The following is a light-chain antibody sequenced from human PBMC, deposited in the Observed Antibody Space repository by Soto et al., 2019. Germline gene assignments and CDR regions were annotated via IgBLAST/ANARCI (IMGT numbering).Light chain of an antibody. V-gene: IGKV3-15*01. Sequence: EILMTQSPATLSVSPGERATLSCRASQSVSSNLAWYQQKPGQAPRLLIYGASTRATGFPARFSGSGSGTEFTLTISSLQSEDFAVYYCQQYHDWPPWTFGQGTKVDIK. J-gene: IGKJ1*01. CDR2: GAS. CDR3: QQYHDWPPWT. CDR1: QSVSSN.